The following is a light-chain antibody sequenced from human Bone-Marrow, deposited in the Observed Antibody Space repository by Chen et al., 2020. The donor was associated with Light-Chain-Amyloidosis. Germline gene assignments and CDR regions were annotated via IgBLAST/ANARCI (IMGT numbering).Light chain of an antibody. CDR2: EVT. CDR1: SSDVGGDNH. CDR3: RSYTVTDTLV. V-gene: IGLV2-14*01. Sequence: QSALTQPASVSGSPGQSITISCTGTSSDVGGDNHVSWYQQHPDKAPKLMIYEVTNRPSWVPNRFSCSKPDNTASLTVSGHQAADEADYFCRSYTVTDTLVFGSGTRVTV. J-gene: IGLJ1*01.